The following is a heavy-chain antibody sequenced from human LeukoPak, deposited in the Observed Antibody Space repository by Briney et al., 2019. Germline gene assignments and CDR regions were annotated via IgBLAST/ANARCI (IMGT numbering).Heavy chain of an antibody. CDR2: IYPSDSDT. Sequence: GESLKISRKGSGYIFTTSWIGWVRQMPGKGLEWMGIIYPSDSDTRYSPSFQGQVTVSADKSLSTAYLQWSSLKASDTAMYYCATAAKYSYAYDSWGQGTLVTVSS. J-gene: IGHJ5*01. V-gene: IGHV5-51*01. CDR3: ATAAKYSYAYDS. D-gene: IGHD5-18*01. CDR1: GYIFTTSW.